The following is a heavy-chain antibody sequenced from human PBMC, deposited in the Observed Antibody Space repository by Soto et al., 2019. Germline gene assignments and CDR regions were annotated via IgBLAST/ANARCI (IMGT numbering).Heavy chain of an antibody. Sequence: ASVKVSCKASGYTFTNYDINWVRQAPGQGLEWMGWISAYNGDTNYAQKLQGRVTMTTDTSTSTAYMELRSLRSDDTAVYYCARSGLPDPVVVVGHTPFDPWGQGTLVTVSS. V-gene: IGHV1-18*01. CDR2: ISAYNGDT. D-gene: IGHD2-15*01. CDR1: GYTFTNYD. CDR3: ARSGLPDPVVVVGHTPFDP. J-gene: IGHJ5*02.